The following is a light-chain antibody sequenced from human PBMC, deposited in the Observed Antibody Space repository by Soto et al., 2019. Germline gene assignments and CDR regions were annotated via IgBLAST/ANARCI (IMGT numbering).Light chain of an antibody. CDR1: QTVSSS. CDR3: QQYGSSIT. CDR2: GAS. J-gene: IGKJ5*01. Sequence: EIVLTQSPGTLSLSPGERATLSCRASQTVSSSLAWYQQKTGQAPRLLISGASTRATGIPDRFSGSGSGTDFTLTISRLEPEDFAVYYRQQYGSSITFGQGTRLEIK. V-gene: IGKV3-20*01.